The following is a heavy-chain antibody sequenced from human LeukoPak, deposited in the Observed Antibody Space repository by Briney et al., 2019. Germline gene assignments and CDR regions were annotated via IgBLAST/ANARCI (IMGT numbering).Heavy chain of an antibody. Sequence: SETLSLTCTVSGGSISGYYWSWIRQPPGKGLEWIGCIYHSGSTNYNPSLKSRVTISVDTSKNQFSLKLSSVTAADTAVYYCVRHLKYYYYGMDVWGQGTTVTVSS. V-gene: IGHV4-59*08. CDR2: IYHSGST. CDR1: GGSISGYY. J-gene: IGHJ6*02. CDR3: VRHLKYYYYGMDV.